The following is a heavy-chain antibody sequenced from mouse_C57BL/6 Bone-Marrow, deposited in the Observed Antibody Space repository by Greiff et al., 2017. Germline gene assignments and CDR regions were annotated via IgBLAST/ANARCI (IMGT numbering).Heavy chain of an antibody. CDR3: TRWLLRPYAMDY. CDR1: GYTFTSYW. V-gene: IGHV1-5*01. CDR2: IYPGNSDT. Sequence: EVQLQESGTVLARPGASVKMSCKTSGYTFTSYWMHWVKQRSGQGLEWIGAIYPGNSDTSYNQKFKGKAKLTAVTSASTAYMELSSLTNEDSAVYYCTRWLLRPYAMDYWGQGTSVTVSS. D-gene: IGHD2-3*01. J-gene: IGHJ4*01.